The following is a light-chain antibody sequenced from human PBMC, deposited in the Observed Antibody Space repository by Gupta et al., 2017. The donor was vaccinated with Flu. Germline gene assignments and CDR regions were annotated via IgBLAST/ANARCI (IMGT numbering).Light chain of an antibody. V-gene: IGKV1-33*01. CDR3: QQCDSLPYT. CDR1: QDIGKH. Sequence: DIQMTQSPSSLFAYVGDRVTITCQANQDIGKHLNWYQQKPGKVPKLLIFDASNSGTGVPSRFSGGGSGTDFSVTISSLQPEDIATYYCQQCDSLPYTFGQGTKLEI. CDR2: DAS. J-gene: IGKJ2*01.